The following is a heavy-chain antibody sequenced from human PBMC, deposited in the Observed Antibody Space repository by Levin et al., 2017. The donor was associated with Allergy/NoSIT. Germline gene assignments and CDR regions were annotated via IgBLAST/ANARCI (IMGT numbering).Heavy chain of an antibody. V-gene: IGHV1-69*04. CDR3: AREKYAVTARKYYDFWGAGYYFDY. D-gene: IGHD3-3*01. Sequence: KISCKASGGTFSSYTISWVRQAPGQGLEWMGRIIPILGIANYAQKFQGRVTITADKSTSTAYMELSSLRSEDTAVYYCAREKYAVTARKYYDFWGAGYYFDYWGQGTLVTVSS. J-gene: IGHJ4*02. CDR1: GGTFSSYT. CDR2: IIPILGIA.